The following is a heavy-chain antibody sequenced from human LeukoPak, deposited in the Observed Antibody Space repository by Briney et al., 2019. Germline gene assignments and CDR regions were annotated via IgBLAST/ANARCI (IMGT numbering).Heavy chain of an antibody. CDR2: IIPIFGTA. D-gene: IGHD3-22*01. CDR1: GYTFTSYG. J-gene: IGHJ4*02. Sequence: SVKVSCKASGYTFTSYGISWVRQAPGQGLEWMGGIIPIFGTANYAQKFQGRVTITTDESTSTAYMELSSLRSEDTAVYYCARVGYYDSSGYYHDYWGQGTLVTVSS. V-gene: IGHV1-69*05. CDR3: ARVGYYDSSGYYHDY.